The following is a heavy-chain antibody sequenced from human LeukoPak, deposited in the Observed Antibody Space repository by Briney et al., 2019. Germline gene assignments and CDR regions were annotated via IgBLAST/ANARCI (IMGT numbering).Heavy chain of an antibody. V-gene: IGHV3-66*01. CDR2: VYSDGNT. Sequence: SGGSLRLSCAASGFTVTSDYMSWVRQARGKGLEWVSVVYSDGNTYYADSVKGRFTIFRDTSKNTVYLQMNSLRAEDTAVYYCTRAAWDYWGQGTLVTVSS. J-gene: IGHJ4*02. CDR3: TRAAWDY. CDR1: GFTVTSDY.